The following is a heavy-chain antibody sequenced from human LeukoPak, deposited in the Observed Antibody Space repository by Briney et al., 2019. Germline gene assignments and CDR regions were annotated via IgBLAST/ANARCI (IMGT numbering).Heavy chain of an antibody. CDR2: IYYSGST. CDR1: VGSISSYY. CDR3: ARAGIWGESSGWYYDY. J-gene: IGHJ4*02. V-gene: IGHV4-59*01. D-gene: IGHD6-19*01. Sequence: SETLSLTCAVSVGSISSYYWSWIRQPPGRGLEGIGDIYYSGSTNYNPSLKSRVTLSVDTSKNQFSLKLSSVTAADTAVYYCARAGIWGESSGWYYDYWGQGTLVTVSS.